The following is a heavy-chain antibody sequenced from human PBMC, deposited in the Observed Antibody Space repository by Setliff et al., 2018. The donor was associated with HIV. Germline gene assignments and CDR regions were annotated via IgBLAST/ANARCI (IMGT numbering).Heavy chain of an antibody. J-gene: IGHJ3*02. D-gene: IGHD3-22*01. CDR1: GDSISSITYS. CDR2: IYTSGNA. Sequence: SETLSLTCTVSGDSISSITYSWNWIRQLPGKGLEWIGHIYTSGNADYNPSLKSRLSISVDTSKKHFSLKLSSVTAADTAVYYCAADTGFYFDSTGYPTAFDIWGPGTMVTVSS. V-gene: IGHV4-31*03. CDR3: AADTGFYFDSTGYPTAFDI.